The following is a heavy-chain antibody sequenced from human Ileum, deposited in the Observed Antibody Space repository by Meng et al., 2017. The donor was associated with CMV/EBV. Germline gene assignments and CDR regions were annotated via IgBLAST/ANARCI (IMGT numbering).Heavy chain of an antibody. V-gene: IGHV3-30*02. CDR1: GFTFSSYG. CDR3: AKDLDYYGSGSYAFDI. CDR2: IRYDGSNK. Sequence: GRSLRLSCAASGFTFSSYGMHWVRQAPGKGLEWVAFIRYDGSNKYYADSVKGRFTISRDNSKNTLYLQMNSLRAEDTAVYYCAKDLDYYGSGSYAFDIWGQGTMVTVSS. J-gene: IGHJ3*02. D-gene: IGHD3-10*01.